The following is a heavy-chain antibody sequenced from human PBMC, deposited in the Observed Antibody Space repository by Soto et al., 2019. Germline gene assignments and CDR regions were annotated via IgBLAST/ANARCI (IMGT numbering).Heavy chain of an antibody. D-gene: IGHD3-16*01. V-gene: IGHV4-59*01. Sequence: SENLSLTCTVSGGSISSYYWSWIRQPPGKGLEWIGYIYYSWNTNYNPSLTNYNPSLKSRVTISVDTSKNQFSLKLSSVTTADTAVYYCARVGRSIHSRTIYDSYFDYWGQGILVTVSS. J-gene: IGHJ4*02. CDR1: GGSISSYY. CDR3: ARVGRSIHSRTIYDSYFDY. CDR2: IYYSWNTNYNPSLT.